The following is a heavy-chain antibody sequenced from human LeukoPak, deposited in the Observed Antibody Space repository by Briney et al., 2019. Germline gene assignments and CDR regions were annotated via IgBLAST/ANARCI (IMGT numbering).Heavy chain of an antibody. CDR2: IYHSGST. J-gene: IGHJ3*02. D-gene: IGHD6-6*01. CDR3: ARGREYSSSSDAFDI. V-gene: IGHV4-30-2*01. CDR1: SGSISSGGYS. Sequence: SQTLSLTCAVSSGSISSGGYSWSWIRQPPGKGLEWIGYIYHSGSTYYNPSLKSRVTISVDRSKNQFSLKLSSVTAADTAVYYCARGREYSSSSDAFDIWGQGTMVTVSS.